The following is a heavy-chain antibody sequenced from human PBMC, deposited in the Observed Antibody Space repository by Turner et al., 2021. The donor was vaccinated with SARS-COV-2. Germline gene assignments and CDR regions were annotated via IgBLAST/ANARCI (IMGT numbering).Heavy chain of an antibody. J-gene: IGHJ3*02. Sequence: QVQLVESGGGVVQPGRSLRLSCAASGFTFSSYGMHWVRQAPGKGLEGVAVTSYDGSNKYYADSVKGRVTISRDNSKNTLYLQMNSLRAEDTAVYYCARAGWDLLPFDAFDIWGQGTMVTISS. D-gene: IGHD1-26*01. CDR2: TSYDGSNK. V-gene: IGHV3-30*03. CDR3: ARAGWDLLPFDAFDI. CDR1: GFTFSSYG.